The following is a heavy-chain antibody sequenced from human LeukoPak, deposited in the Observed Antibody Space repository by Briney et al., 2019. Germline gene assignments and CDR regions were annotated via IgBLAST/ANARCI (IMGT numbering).Heavy chain of an antibody. D-gene: IGHD3-22*01. Sequence: PGGSPRLSCAASGFTVSSNYMSWVRQAPGKGLEWVSVIYSGGSTYYADSVKGRFTISRDNSKNTLYLQMNSLRAEDTAVYYYARDRDSSGYYDYWGQGTLVTVSS. V-gene: IGHV3-53*01. CDR3: ARDRDSSGYYDY. J-gene: IGHJ4*02. CDR1: GFTVSSNY. CDR2: IYSGGST.